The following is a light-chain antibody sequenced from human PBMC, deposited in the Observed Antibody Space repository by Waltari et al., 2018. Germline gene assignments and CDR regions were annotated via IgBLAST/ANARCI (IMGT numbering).Light chain of an antibody. CDR3: QTGGHGTWV. CDR2: VNSDGSH. Sequence: QLVLTQSPSASASLGASVKLTCPLSSGHSSNVIAWIQQQPKKGPRYLMKVNSDGSHNKGDEIPARFSGSSSGAERYLTISSLQSEDEADYYCQTGGHGTWVFGGGTKLTVL. CDR1: SGHSSNV. J-gene: IGLJ3*02. V-gene: IGLV4-69*01.